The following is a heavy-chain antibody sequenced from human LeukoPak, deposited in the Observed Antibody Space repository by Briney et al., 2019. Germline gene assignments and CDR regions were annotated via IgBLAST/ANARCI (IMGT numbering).Heavy chain of an antibody. CDR3: AKEKMVRGVIIDP. V-gene: IGHV3-11*05. CDR2: ISSSSSYT. Sequence: SGGSLRLSCAASGFTFRDYYMSWIRQAPGKGLEWVSYISSSSSYTNYADSVKGRFTISRDNAKNSLYLQMNSLRAEDTAVYYCAKEKMVRGVIIDPWGQGTLVTVSS. CDR1: GFTFRDYY. J-gene: IGHJ5*02. D-gene: IGHD3-10*01.